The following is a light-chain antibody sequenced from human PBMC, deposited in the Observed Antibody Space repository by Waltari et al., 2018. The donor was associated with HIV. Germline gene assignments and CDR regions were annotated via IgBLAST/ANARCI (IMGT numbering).Light chain of an antibody. CDR3: STHTADDTLA. V-gene: IGLV2-14*03. CDR1: TSDFGPYNF. Sequence: GSPGQSVTISCTGTTSDFGPYNFVSWYQQHPGNVPKVLIYQITSRPSGVPHRFSASRSGNTASLTISGLQAEDEAVYYCSTHTADDTLAFGGGTKLTVL. CDR2: QIT. J-gene: IGLJ3*02.